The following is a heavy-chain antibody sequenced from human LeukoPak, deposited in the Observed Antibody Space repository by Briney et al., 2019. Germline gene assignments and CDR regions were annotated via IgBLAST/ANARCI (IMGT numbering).Heavy chain of an antibody. Sequence: ASVKVSCKASGGTFSSYAISWVRQAPGQGLEWMGGIIPIFGTANYAQKFQGRVTITADESTSTAYMELSSLRSEDTAVYYCAAGPYYYDSSGYVFDYWGQGTLVTVSS. D-gene: IGHD3-22*01. CDR2: IIPIFGTA. CDR3: AAGPYYYDSSGYVFDY. CDR1: GGTFSSYA. J-gene: IGHJ4*02. V-gene: IGHV1-69*13.